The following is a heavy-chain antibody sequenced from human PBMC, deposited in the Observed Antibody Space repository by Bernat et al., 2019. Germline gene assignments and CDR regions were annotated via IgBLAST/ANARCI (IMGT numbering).Heavy chain of an antibody. D-gene: IGHD2-15*01. CDR1: GFTFSSYA. V-gene: IGHV3-23*01. Sequence: EVQLLESGGGLVQPGGSLRLSCAASGFTFSSYAMSWVRQAPGKGLEWVSAISGSGGSTYYADSVKGRFTISRDNSKNTLYLQMNSLRADDTAVYYCAKSRGLGYCSGGSCYSLDYWGQGTLVTVSS. J-gene: IGHJ4*02. CDR3: AKSRGLGYCSGGSCYSLDY. CDR2: ISGSGGST.